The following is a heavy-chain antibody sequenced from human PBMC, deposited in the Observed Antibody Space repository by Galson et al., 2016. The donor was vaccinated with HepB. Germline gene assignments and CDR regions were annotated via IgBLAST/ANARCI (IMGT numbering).Heavy chain of an antibody. D-gene: IGHD1-1*01. CDR2: IGKGGDT. J-gene: IGHJ2*01. CDR1: GFTFNIYD. CDR3: ARESRDGRGWNDWFFDL. Sequence: SLRLSCAASGFTFNIYDMHWVRQGTGKGLEWVSAIGKGGDTYYPGSVKGRFTISRENAKNSLYLQMNNLRAEDTAAYYCARESRDGRGWNDWFFDLWGRGTLVAVSS. V-gene: IGHV3-13*01.